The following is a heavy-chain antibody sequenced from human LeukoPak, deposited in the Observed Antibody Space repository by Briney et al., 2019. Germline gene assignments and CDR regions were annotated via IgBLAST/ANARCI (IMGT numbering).Heavy chain of an antibody. V-gene: IGHV1-2*02. CDR2: INPNSGGT. CDR3: ASLSLLWFGEYK. D-gene: IGHD3-10*01. CDR1: GYTFTGYY. J-gene: IGHJ4*02. Sequence: ASVKVSCKASGYTFTGYYMHWVRQAPGQGLEWMGWINPNSGGTNYAQKFQGRVTMTRDTSVSTAYMELSRLRSDDTAVYYCASLSLLWFGEYKWGQGTLVTVSS.